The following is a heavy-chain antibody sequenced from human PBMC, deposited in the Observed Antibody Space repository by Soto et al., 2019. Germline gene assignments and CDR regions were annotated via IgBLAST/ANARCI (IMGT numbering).Heavy chain of an antibody. V-gene: IGHV1-18*01. CDR2: ISAYNGNT. CDR3: ARVGAYCVSTSCHDY. D-gene: IGHD2-2*01. CDR1: GYTFTNYG. J-gene: IGHJ4*02. Sequence: QVQLVQSGAEVKKPGASVKVSCKASGYTFTNYGISWVRQAPGQGLEWMGWISAYNGNTDYAQKLQGRVTMTTDTPTSTAYMGLRSLRSDDTAVYYCARVGAYCVSTSCHDYWGQGALVTVSS.